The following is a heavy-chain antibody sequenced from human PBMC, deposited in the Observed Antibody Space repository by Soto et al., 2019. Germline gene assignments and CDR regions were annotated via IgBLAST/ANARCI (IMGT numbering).Heavy chain of an antibody. Sequence: GASVKVSCKASGYIFTGYHMHWVRQAPGQGLEWMGWINPNSGGTKYAQKFQGRVTITADESTSTAYMELSSLRSEDTAVYYCASSAQLSYYYDSSGYYSPNWFDPWGQGTLVTVSS. CDR2: INPNSGGT. CDR1: GYIFTGYH. V-gene: IGHV1-2*02. CDR3: ASSAQLSYYYDSSGYYSPNWFDP. D-gene: IGHD3-22*01. J-gene: IGHJ5*02.